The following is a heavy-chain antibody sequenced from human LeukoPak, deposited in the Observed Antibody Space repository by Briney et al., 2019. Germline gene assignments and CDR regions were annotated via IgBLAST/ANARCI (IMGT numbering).Heavy chain of an antibody. Sequence: SETLSLTCTVSGDSISSDRHYWSWIRQHPGEGLEWVGYINYFGSTYYNPSLRRRLTLSLDTSKSQFSLKLTSVTAADTATYYCARVDWLSHYYYWGQGTLVTVSS. J-gene: IGHJ4*02. CDR3: ARVDWLSHYYY. V-gene: IGHV4-31*03. CDR2: INYFGST. CDR1: GDSISSDRHY. D-gene: IGHD2-21*01.